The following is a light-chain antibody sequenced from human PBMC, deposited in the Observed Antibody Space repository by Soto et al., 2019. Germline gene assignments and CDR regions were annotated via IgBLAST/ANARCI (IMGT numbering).Light chain of an antibody. CDR3: QQRISWPLT. CDR2: DAS. CDR1: ESVNGL. V-gene: IGKV3-11*01. Sequence: EIMLKQSPATLSLSPGERATLSCRASESVNGLLGWYKQRPGQAPRLLIYDASKRATGIPARFSGSGFETDFTLTISSLEPEDFAVYYCQQRISWPLTFGGGTKVEIK. J-gene: IGKJ4*01.